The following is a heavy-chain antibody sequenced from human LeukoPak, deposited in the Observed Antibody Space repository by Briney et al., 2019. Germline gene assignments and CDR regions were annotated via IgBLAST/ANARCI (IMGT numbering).Heavy chain of an antibody. CDR1: GYSFTSYW. CDR2: VYPRDSDT. Sequence: GESLKISCKASGYSFTSYWIGWVRQMPGKGLEWMGIVYPRDSDTRYSPSFQGQVTISADKSISTAYLQWSSLKASDTAIYFCAKEGSGSSSDNWGRGTLATVSS. J-gene: IGHJ4*02. V-gene: IGHV5-51*01. CDR3: AKEGSGSSSDN. D-gene: IGHD6-25*01.